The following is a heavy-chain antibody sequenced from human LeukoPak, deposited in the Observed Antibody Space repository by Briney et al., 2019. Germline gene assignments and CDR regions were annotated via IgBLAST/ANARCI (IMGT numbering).Heavy chain of an antibody. V-gene: IGHV4-59*08. D-gene: IGHD1-26*01. CDR2: IYYSGST. J-gene: IGHJ3*02. Sequence: SETLPLTCTVSGGSISSYYWSWIRQPPGKGLEWIGYIYYSGSTNYNPSLKSRVTISVDTSKNQFSLKLSSVTAADTAVYYCARHGYSGSLDAFDIWGQGTMVTVSS. CDR3: ARHGYSGSLDAFDI. CDR1: GGSISSYY.